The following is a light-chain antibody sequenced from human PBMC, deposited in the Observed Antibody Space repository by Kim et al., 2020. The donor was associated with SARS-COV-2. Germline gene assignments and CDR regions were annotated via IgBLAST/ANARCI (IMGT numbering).Light chain of an antibody. J-gene: IGLJ2*01. Sequence: QSALTQPASVYGSPGQSITISCTGTSSDVGSYNLVSWYQQHPGKAPKLMIYEVSKRPSGVSNRFSGSKSGNTASLTISGLQAEDEADYYCCSYAGSSTHVVFGGGTQLTVL. CDR3: CSYAGSSTHVV. V-gene: IGLV2-23*02. CDR1: SSDVGSYNL. CDR2: EVS.